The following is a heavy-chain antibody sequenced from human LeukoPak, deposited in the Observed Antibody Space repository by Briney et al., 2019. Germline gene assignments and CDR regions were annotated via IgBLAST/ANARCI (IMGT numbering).Heavy chain of an antibody. V-gene: IGHV4-39*01. CDR2: IYYSGST. J-gene: IGHJ4*02. CDR1: GGSISSSSYY. CDR3: ARLHPYYFDY. Sequence: SETLSLTCTVSGGSISSSSYYWGWIRQPPGKGLEWIGSIYYSGSTYYNPSLKSRVTISVDTPKNQFSLKLSSVTAADTAVYYCARLHPYYFDYWGQGTLVTVSS.